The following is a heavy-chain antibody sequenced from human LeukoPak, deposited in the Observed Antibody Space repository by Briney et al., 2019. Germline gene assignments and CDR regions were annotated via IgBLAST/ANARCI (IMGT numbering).Heavy chain of an antibody. CDR1: GASISSYY. CDR3: ARTVAGTWFWFDP. CDR2: IYYSGST. D-gene: IGHD6-19*01. Sequence: SETLSLTCTVSGASISSYYWSWIRQPPGKGLEWIGYIYYSGSTNYNPSLKSRVTISVDTSKNQFSLKLSSVTAADTAVYYCARTVAGTWFWFDPWDQGTLVTVSS. V-gene: IGHV4-59*01. J-gene: IGHJ5*02.